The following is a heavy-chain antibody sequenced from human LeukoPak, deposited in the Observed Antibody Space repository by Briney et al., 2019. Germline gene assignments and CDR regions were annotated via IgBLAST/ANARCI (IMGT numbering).Heavy chain of an antibody. D-gene: IGHD3-16*01. CDR2: IYYSGST. V-gene: IGHV4-31*03. CDR1: GGSINSGGYY. Sequence: PSETLSLTCTVSGGSINSGGYYWSWIRQHPGKGLEWIGHIYYSGSTYYKPSLGSRLTMSLDTSKNQVSLKLDSVTDADTAVYYCARDRYASGSYDPWGQGTLVSVSS. CDR3: ARDRYASGSYDP. J-gene: IGHJ5*02.